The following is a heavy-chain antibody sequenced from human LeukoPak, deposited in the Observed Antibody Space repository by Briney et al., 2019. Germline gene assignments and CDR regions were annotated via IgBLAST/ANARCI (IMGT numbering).Heavy chain of an antibody. D-gene: IGHD3-22*01. CDR3: ARAKGVSTGYRPTDY. Sequence: GGSLRLSCAASGLTFSSHWMHWVRQAPGKGLVWVSRITNDGSSTTYADSVKGRFTVSRDNSKNTLYLQMNSLRAEDTAVYYCARAKGVSTGYRPTDYWGQGTLVTVSS. CDR2: ITNDGSST. J-gene: IGHJ4*02. V-gene: IGHV3-74*01. CDR1: GLTFSSHW.